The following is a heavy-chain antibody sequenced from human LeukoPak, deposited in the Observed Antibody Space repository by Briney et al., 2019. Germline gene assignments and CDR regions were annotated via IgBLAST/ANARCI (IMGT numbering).Heavy chain of an antibody. CDR2: IHTSGST. CDR1: GGSISSGSYY. D-gene: IGHD4-17*01. Sequence: SETLSLTCTVSGGSISSGSYYWSWIRQPAGTGPEWIGRIHTSGSTNYNPSLKSRVTISVDTSKNQFSLNLSSVNAADTAVYYCARGTVTTDRYYFDYWGQGTLVTVSS. V-gene: IGHV4-61*02. J-gene: IGHJ4*02. CDR3: ARGTVTTDRYYFDY.